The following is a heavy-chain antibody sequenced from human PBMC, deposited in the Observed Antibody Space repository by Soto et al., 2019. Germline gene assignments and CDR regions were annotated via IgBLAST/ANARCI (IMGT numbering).Heavy chain of an antibody. D-gene: IGHD5-18*01. Sequence: QVQLQQWGAGLLKPSETLSLTYAVYGGSFSGYYWSWIRQPPGKGLEWIGEINHSGSTNYNPSLKSRVTISVDTSKNQFSLKLSSVTAADTAVYYCARVEVEDTATRAGFDYWGQGTLVTVSS. V-gene: IGHV4-34*01. J-gene: IGHJ4*02. CDR3: ARVEVEDTATRAGFDY. CDR2: INHSGST. CDR1: GGSFSGYY.